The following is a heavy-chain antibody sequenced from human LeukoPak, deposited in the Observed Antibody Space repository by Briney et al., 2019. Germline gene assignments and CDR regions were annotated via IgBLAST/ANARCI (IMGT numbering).Heavy chain of an antibody. V-gene: IGHV3-30*01. CDR2: ISYDGSNK. Sequence: GGSLRLSCAASGFTFGSYAMHWVRQAPGKGLEWVAVISYDGSNKYYADSVKGRFTISRDNSKNTLYLQMNSLRAEDTAVYYCARAPANVKYSYGAPLDYWGQGALVTVSS. J-gene: IGHJ4*02. CDR3: ARAPANVKYSYGAPLDY. CDR1: GFTFGSYA. D-gene: IGHD5-18*01.